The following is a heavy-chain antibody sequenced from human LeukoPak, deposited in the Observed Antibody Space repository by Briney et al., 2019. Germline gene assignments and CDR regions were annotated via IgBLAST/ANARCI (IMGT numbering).Heavy chain of an antibody. D-gene: IGHD6-25*01. V-gene: IGHV3-74*01. CDR2: INSDGSST. J-gene: IGHJ3*02. CDR3: ARRSAAKDAFDI. CDR1: GFTFSSYW. Sequence: GGSLRLSCAASGFTFSSYWMHWVRQAPGKGLVWVSRINSDGSSTSYADSVKGRFTISRDNAKNTLHLQMNSLRAEDTAVYYCARRSAAKDAFDIWGQGTMVTVSS.